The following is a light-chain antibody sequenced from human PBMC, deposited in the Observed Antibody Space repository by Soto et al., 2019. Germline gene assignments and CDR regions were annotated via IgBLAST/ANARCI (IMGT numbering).Light chain of an antibody. J-gene: IGLJ1*01. CDR1: SSDVGGYNY. V-gene: IGLV2-11*01. CDR3: CSYTGTYV. CDR2: DVT. Sequence: QSVLTQPRSVSGSPGQSVTISCTGTSSDVGGYNYVSWYQQHPGKAPKLMIYDVTKRPSGVPDRFSGSKSGNTASLTISGLHAEDEADYYCCSYTGTYVLGTGTKVTVL.